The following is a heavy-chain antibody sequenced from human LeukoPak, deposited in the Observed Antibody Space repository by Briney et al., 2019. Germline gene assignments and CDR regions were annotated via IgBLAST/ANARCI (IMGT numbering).Heavy chain of an antibody. D-gene: IGHD1-1*01. CDR2: ISWDSGST. CDR3: AKDSGTGTTGDAVDY. CDR1: GFTFDDYA. V-gene: IGHV3-43D*03. Sequence: GGSLRLSCAASGFTFDDYAMHWVRQAPGKGLEWVSLISWDSGSTYYADSVKGRFTISRDNSKNSLYLQMNSLRAEDTALYYCAKDSGTGTTGDAVDYWGQGTLVTVSS. J-gene: IGHJ4*02.